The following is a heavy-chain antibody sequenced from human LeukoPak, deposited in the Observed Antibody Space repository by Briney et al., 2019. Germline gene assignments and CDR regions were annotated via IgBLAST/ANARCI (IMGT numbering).Heavy chain of an antibody. CDR1: GFTFSDYV. CDR3: AKYIKSHIGEKRLIRSFDS. V-gene: IGHV3-23*01. J-gene: IGHJ4*02. CDR2: ISSGGDTI. D-gene: IGHD3-10*01. Sequence: GGSLRLSCAASGFTFSDYVMNWARRGPGKELEWVSTISSGGDTIYYADSVKGRFTISRDNSKNAVYLQMYSLKDEDTAVYYCAKYIKSHIGEKRLIRSFDSWGQGTLVTVYS.